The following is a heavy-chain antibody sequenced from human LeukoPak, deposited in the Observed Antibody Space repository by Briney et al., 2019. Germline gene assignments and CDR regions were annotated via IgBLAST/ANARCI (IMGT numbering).Heavy chain of an antibody. V-gene: IGHV3-7*01. D-gene: IGHD3-22*01. Sequence: PGGSLRLSCAASGFTFSSYSMSWVRQAPGKGLEWVANIKQDGSEKYYVDSVKGRFTISRDNAKNSLYLQMNSLRAEDTAVYYCARDGPDYYYDSSGYSIWGQGTLVTVSS. CDR1: GFTFSSYS. J-gene: IGHJ4*02. CDR3: ARDGPDYYYDSSGYSI. CDR2: IKQDGSEK.